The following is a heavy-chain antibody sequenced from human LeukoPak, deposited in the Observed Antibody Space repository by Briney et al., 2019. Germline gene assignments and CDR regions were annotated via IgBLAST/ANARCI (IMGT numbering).Heavy chain of an antibody. V-gene: IGHV4-4*07. Sequence: SETLSLTCTVSGGSISSYYWVWIRQPAGKGLEWIGRIYTSGSTNYNPSLKSRVTMSVDTSKNQFSLKLSSVTAADTAVYYCARDPNPSVAAPAGWFDPWGQGTLVTVSA. CDR3: ARDPNPSVAAPAGWFDP. CDR1: GGSISSYY. D-gene: IGHD6-19*01. CDR2: IYTSGST. J-gene: IGHJ5*02.